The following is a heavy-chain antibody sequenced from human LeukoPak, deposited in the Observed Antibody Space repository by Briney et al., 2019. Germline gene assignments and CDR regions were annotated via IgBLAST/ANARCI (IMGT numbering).Heavy chain of an antibody. CDR1: GGSIRSYY. J-gene: IGHJ5*02. V-gene: IGHV4-59*01. CDR3: ARAMFRKIVGWAPFELSNWLDP. D-gene: IGHD3-10*01. Sequence: SETLSLTCTVSGGSIRSYYWSWIRQPPGKGLEWIGYIYYSGNTNYNPSLKSRVTISVDTSKNQFSLKLNSVTAADTAIYFCARAMFRKIVGWAPFELSNWLDPWGQGTLVTVSS. CDR2: IYYSGNT.